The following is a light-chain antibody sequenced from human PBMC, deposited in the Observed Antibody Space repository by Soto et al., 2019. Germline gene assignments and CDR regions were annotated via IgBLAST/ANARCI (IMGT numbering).Light chain of an antibody. Sequence: DIQMTQSPSSLSASVGDRVTITCQASQDIRHYLNWFQQKAEKAPELLIYDASNLETGVPSRFSGSGSGTDVTFTISSPRPEDFATYYCQQYDNLPITFGQGTRLEIE. CDR1: QDIRHY. V-gene: IGKV1-33*01. CDR2: DAS. CDR3: QQYDNLPIT. J-gene: IGKJ5*01.